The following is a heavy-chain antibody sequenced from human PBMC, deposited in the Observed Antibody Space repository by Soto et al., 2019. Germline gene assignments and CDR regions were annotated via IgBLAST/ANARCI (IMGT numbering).Heavy chain of an antibody. Sequence: QITLKESGPTRVKPTQTLTLTCTFSGFSLTSRPMGVGWIRQPPGKALEWLVFIYWDDDKRYSPSLRNRLSITKDTSGNQVVLTMTNMGPEDTATYYCAHRLSRYNWNGGYFDFWGKGALVTVSS. CDR1: GFSLTSRPMG. CDR2: IYWDDDK. CDR3: AHRLSRYNWNGGYFDF. J-gene: IGHJ4*02. V-gene: IGHV2-5*02. D-gene: IGHD1-1*01.